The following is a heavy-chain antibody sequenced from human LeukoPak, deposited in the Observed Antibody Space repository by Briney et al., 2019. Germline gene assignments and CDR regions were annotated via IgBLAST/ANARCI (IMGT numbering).Heavy chain of an antibody. CDR1: GGTFSSYA. CDR2: IIPIFGTA. CDR3: ASQPKGRDGYNPTGY. D-gene: IGHD5-24*01. J-gene: IGHJ4*02. Sequence: APVKVSCKASGGTFSSYAISWVRQAPGQGLEWMGGIIPIFGTANYAQKFQGRVTITTDESTSTAYMELSSLRSEDTAVYYCASQPKGRDGYNPTGYWGQGTLVTVSS. V-gene: IGHV1-69*05.